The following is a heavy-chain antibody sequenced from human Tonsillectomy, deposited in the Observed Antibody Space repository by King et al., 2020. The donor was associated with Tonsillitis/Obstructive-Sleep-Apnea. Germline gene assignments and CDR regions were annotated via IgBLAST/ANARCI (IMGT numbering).Heavy chain of an antibody. Sequence: VQLVESGGDVVQPGGSLRLSCAASGFTFDDYAMHWVRQAPGKGLEWVSLISADGGSTYYADSVKGRFTISRDNSKNSLSLQMNRLRTEDTAFYYCAKALHSSSWGPIDWGQGTLVTVSS. CDR1: GFTFDDYA. CDR2: ISADGGST. CDR3: AKALHSSSWGPID. J-gene: IGHJ4*02. D-gene: IGHD6-13*01. V-gene: IGHV3-43*02.